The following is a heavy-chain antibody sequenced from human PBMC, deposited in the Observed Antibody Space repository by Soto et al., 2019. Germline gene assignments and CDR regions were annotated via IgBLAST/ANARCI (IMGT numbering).Heavy chain of an antibody. V-gene: IGHV3-23*01. CDR2: VGPSGAST. J-gene: IGHJ4*02. D-gene: IGHD3-22*01. CDR1: GLIFGQYA. CDR3: ARSYYYDSTGDYRTFDY. Sequence: VRLSCAASGLIFGQYAMSWVRLAPGKGLEWVSVVGPSGASTFYADSVRGRFTISRDNSENTLYLQMNSLRAADTALYFCARSYYYDSTGDYRTFDYWGPGTLGIFSS.